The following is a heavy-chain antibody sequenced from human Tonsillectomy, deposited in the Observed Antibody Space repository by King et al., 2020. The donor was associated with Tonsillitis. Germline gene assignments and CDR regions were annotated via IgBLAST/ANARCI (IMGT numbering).Heavy chain of an antibody. CDR2: ISAYNGNT. Sequence: VQLVESGAEVKKPGASVKVSCKASGYTFTSYGISWVRQAPGQGLEWMGWISAYNGNTNCAQKLQGRVTMTTDTSTSTAYMELGSLRSDATAVYYCARAFVLLWFGESPPHWFDPWGQGTLVTVSS. J-gene: IGHJ5*02. CDR1: GYTFTSYG. CDR3: ARAFVLLWFGESPPHWFDP. V-gene: IGHV1-18*01. D-gene: IGHD3-10*01.